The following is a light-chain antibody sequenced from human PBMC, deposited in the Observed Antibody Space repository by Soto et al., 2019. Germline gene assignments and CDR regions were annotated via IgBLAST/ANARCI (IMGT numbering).Light chain of an antibody. CDR2: DVS. CDR1: SSDVGGYNY. CDR3: SSYTSSSTLLYV. V-gene: IGLV2-14*01. Sequence: LTQPASGSGAHGQSITISCTGTSSDVGGYNYVSWYQQHPGKAPKLMIYDVSNRPSGVSNRFSGSKSGNTASLTISGLQAEDEADYYCSSYTSSSTLLYVFGTGTKVTVL. J-gene: IGLJ1*01.